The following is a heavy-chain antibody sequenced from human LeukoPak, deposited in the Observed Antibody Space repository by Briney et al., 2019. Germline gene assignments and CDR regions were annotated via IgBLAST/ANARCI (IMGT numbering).Heavy chain of an antibody. CDR1: GFTFSSYW. V-gene: IGHV3-7*01. J-gene: IGHJ4*02. D-gene: IGHD2-21*02. CDR2: IKQDGSEK. CDR3: ARDFVVVTAFFDY. Sequence: PGGSLRFSCAASGFTFSSYWMSWVRQAPGKGLEWLANIKQDGSEKYYVDSVKGRFTISRDNAKNSLYLQMNSLRAEDTAVYYCARDFVVVTAFFDYWGQGTLVTVSS.